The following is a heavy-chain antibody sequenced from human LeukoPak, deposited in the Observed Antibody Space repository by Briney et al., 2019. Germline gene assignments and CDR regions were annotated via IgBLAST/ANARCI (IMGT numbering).Heavy chain of an antibody. Sequence: SVKVSCKASGGTFSSYAISWVRQAPGQGLEWMGRIIPILGIANYAQNFQGRVTITADKSTSTAYMELSSLRSEDTAVYYCARDFQEAGMDVWGQGTTVTVSS. J-gene: IGHJ6*02. CDR1: GGTFSSYA. D-gene: IGHD2/OR15-2a*01. CDR2: IIPILGIA. CDR3: ARDFQEAGMDV. V-gene: IGHV1-69*04.